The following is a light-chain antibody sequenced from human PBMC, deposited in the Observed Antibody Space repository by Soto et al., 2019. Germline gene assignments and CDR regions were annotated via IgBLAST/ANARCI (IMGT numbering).Light chain of an antibody. V-gene: IGLV2-8*01. CDR3: SSYAGSNTVA. CDR1: STDVDDYNY. CDR2: EVS. J-gene: IGLJ2*01. Sequence: QSALTQPPSASGSPGQSVTISCTGTSTDVDDYNYVSWYQPHPGKAPKLMIYEVSKRPSGVPDRFSGSKSGNTASLTVSGLQAEDEADYYCSSYAGSNTVAFGGGTKLTVL.